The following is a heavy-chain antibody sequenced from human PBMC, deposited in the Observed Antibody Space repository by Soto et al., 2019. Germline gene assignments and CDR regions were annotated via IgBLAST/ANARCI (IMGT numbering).Heavy chain of an antibody. CDR3: ARLYDSSGYYLFDY. Sequence: SETLSLTCAVSGGSISSGGYSWSWIRQPPGKGLEWIGYIYHSGSTYYNPSLKSRVTISVDRSKNQFSLKLSSVTAADTAVYYCARLYDSSGYYLFDYWGQGTLVTVSS. J-gene: IGHJ4*02. CDR1: GGSISSGGYS. V-gene: IGHV4-30-2*01. CDR2: IYHSGST. D-gene: IGHD3-22*01.